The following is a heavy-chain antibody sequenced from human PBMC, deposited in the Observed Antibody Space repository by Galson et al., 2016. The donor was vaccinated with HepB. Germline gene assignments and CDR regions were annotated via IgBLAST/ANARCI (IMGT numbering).Heavy chain of an antibody. CDR3: GRASYCGRGCYYHFDS. CDR1: GFIFTDYW. D-gene: IGHD2-21*02. Sequence: SLRLSCAASGFIFTDYWMYWVRHVPGKGLVWVSRINTDGSNTRYTDSVKGRFTISRDNTKSTLYLEMNSLRAEDTAVYYCGRASYCGRGCYYHFDSWGQGTLVTVSS. V-gene: IGHV3-74*01. J-gene: IGHJ4*02. CDR2: INTDGSNT.